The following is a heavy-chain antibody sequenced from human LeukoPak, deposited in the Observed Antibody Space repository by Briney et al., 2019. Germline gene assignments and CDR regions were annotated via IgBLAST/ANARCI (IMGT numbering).Heavy chain of an antibody. CDR2: INHSGST. CDR3: ARGSGQIVVVPAADYFDY. J-gene: IGHJ4*02. D-gene: IGHD2-2*01. Sequence: SETLSLTCAVYGGSFSGYYWSWIRQPPGKGLEWIGEINHSGSTNYNPSLKSRVTISVDTSKNQFSLKLSSVTAADTAVYYCARGSGQIVVVPAADYFDYWGQGTLVTVSS. CDR1: GGSFSGYY. V-gene: IGHV4-34*01.